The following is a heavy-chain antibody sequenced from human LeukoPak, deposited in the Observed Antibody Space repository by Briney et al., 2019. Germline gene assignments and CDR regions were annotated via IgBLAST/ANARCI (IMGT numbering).Heavy chain of an antibody. J-gene: IGHJ3*02. CDR1: GGSISSYY. CDR3: ARGSVLRFLEWLFPHDAFDI. V-gene: IGHV4-34*01. D-gene: IGHD3-3*01. Sequence: SETLSLTCTVSGGSISSYYWSWIRQPPGKGLEWIGEINHSGSTNYNPSLKSRVTISVDTSKNQFSLKLSSVTAADTAVYYCARGSVLRFLEWLFPHDAFDIWGQGTMVTVSS. CDR2: INHSGST.